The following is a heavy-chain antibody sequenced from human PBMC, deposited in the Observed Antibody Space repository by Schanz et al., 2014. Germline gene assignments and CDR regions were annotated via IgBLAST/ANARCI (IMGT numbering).Heavy chain of an antibody. CDR1: GYTFTSYG. D-gene: IGHD3-10*01. Sequence: QVQLVQSGAEVKKPGASVKVSCKASGYTFTSYGISWVRQAPGQGLEWMGWINAANGNTRYSQKFQGRVTITRDTLASTAYMEVSSLRSEDTAVYYCARAKRFGDMDVWGQGTTVTVSS. J-gene: IGHJ6*02. CDR2: INAANGNT. V-gene: IGHV1-18*01. CDR3: ARAKRFGDMDV.